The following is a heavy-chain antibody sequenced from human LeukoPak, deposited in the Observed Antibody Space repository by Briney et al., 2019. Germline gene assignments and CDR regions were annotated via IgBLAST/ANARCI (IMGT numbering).Heavy chain of an antibody. J-gene: IGHJ2*01. V-gene: IGHV3-7*01. D-gene: IGHD3-22*01. Sequence: GGSPRLSCAASGFTFSNYWMSWVRQAPGKGLGWLANRNQDGSEMYYVDSVKGRFTISRDNGKNSLYLQINSLRADDTAVYYCARDQGSMIVVRTTNGYFDLWGRGTLVTVSS. CDR3: ARDQGSMIVVRTTNGYFDL. CDR2: RNQDGSEM. CDR1: GFTFSNYW.